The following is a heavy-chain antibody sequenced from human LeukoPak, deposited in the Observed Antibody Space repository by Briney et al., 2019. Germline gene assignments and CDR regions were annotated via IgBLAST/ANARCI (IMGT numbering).Heavy chain of an antibody. CDR1: GGSISSSRYY. Sequence: SETLSLTCTVSGGSISSSRYYWGWIRQPPGKGLEWIGSIYYSGSTYYKPSLKSRVTISVDTSKNQFSLKLSSVTAADTAVYYCARREKLLWFGELPGYFDLWGRGTLVTVSS. CDR3: ARREKLLWFGELPGYFDL. J-gene: IGHJ2*01. D-gene: IGHD3-10*01. V-gene: IGHV4-39*01. CDR2: IYYSGST.